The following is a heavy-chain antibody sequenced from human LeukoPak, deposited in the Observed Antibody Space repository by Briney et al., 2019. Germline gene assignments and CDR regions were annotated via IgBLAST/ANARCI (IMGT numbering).Heavy chain of an antibody. D-gene: IGHD3-10*01. CDR2: ISAYNGNT. CDR3: ARVSYYYGSGSYYNVGPFYGMDV. Sequence: ASVTVSCTASGYTFTSYGISWVRQAPGQGLEWMGWISAYNGNTNYAQKLQGRVTMTTDTSTSTAYMELRSLRSDDTAVYYCARVSYYYGSGSYYNVGPFYGMDVWGQGTTVTVSS. CDR1: GYTFTSYG. V-gene: IGHV1-18*01. J-gene: IGHJ6*02.